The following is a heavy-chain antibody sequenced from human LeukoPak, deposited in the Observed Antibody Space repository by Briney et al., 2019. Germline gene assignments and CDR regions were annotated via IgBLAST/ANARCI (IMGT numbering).Heavy chain of an antibody. CDR3: ARVGSSSWIYYYMDV. D-gene: IGHD6-13*01. Sequence: PSETLSLTCAVYGGSFSGYYWSWIRQPPGKGLEWIGEINHSGSTNYNPSLKSRVTISVDTSKNQLSLKLSSVTAADTAVYYCARVGSSSWIYYYMDVWGKGTTVTVSS. CDR2: INHSGST. J-gene: IGHJ6*03. V-gene: IGHV4-34*01. CDR1: GGSFSGYY.